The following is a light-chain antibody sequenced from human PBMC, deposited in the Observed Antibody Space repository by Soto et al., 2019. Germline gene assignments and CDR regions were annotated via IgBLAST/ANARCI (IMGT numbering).Light chain of an antibody. CDR1: QDISVS. V-gene: IGKV1-27*01. CDR2: SAS. Sequence: DIQMTQSPSSLSASVGDRVTITCRASQDISVSLAWYQQKPGKVPKLLIYSASTLQSGFPSRFSGSGSVTDFTLTISSLQPEDVATYYCQKFNTAPLTLGQGTRLEIK. J-gene: IGKJ5*01. CDR3: QKFNTAPLT.